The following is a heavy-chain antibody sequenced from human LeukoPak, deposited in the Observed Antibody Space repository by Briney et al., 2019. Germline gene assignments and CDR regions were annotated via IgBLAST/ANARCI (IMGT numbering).Heavy chain of an antibody. J-gene: IGHJ6*03. Sequence: ASVKVSCKASGYTFTSYYMHWVRQAPGQGLEWMGIINPSGGSTSYARKFQGRVTMTRDTSTSTVYMELSSLRAEDTAVYYCAKDYYGSGSYYYYYYMDVWGKGTTVTISS. CDR3: AKDYYGSGSYYYYYYMDV. CDR2: INPSGGST. D-gene: IGHD3-10*01. V-gene: IGHV1-46*01. CDR1: GYTFTSYY.